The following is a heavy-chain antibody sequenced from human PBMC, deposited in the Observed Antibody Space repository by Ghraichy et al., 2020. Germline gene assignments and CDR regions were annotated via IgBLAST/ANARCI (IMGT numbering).Heavy chain of an antibody. D-gene: IGHD3-10*01. CDR1: GFTFDDYG. CDR2: INWNGGST. V-gene: IGHV3-20*01. Sequence: SCAASGFTFDDYGMSWVRQAPGKGLEWVSGINWNGGSTGYADSVKGRFTISRDNAKNSLYLQMNSLRAEDTALYHCARFSVVGYYFDYWGQGTLVTVSS. J-gene: IGHJ4*02. CDR3: ARFSVVGYYFDY.